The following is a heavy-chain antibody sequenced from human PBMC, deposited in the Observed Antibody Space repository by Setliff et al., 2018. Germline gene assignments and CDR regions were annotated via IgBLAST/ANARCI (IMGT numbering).Heavy chain of an antibody. CDR1: GYTFTSYY. J-gene: IGHJ6*03. CDR2: ISAYNGNT. Sequence: ASVKVSCKASGYTFTSYYMHWVRQAPGQGLEWMGWISAYNGNTNYAQRFQGRVTMTTDTSTSTAYMELSRLTSEDTAVYYCALEYSNSSPTVYYYMDVWGKGTTVTVSS. D-gene: IGHD6-6*01. CDR3: ALEYSNSSPTVYYYMDV. V-gene: IGHV1-18*04.